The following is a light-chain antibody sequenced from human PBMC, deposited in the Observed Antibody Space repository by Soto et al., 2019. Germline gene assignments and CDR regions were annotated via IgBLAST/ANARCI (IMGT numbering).Light chain of an antibody. CDR1: QSIGNN. CDR3: HQYNNWPLT. CDR2: GAF. Sequence: EIVMTQSPVTLSVSPGESATLSCRASQSIGNNLAWYQKKPGQAPGLLIYGAFTRATGIPARFRGSGSGTEFTLTISSLQSEDFAVYYCHQYNNWPLTVGGGTKVDIK. J-gene: IGKJ4*01. V-gene: IGKV3D-15*01.